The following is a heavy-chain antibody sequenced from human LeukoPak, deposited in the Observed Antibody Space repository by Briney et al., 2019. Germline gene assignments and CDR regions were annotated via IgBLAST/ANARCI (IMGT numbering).Heavy chain of an antibody. D-gene: IGHD3-16*02. CDR2: ISAYNGNR. Sequence: ASVKVSCKASGYTFTSYGISWVRQAPGQGLEWMGWISAYNGNRNYAQKLQGRVTMTTDTSTSTAYMELRSLRSDDTAVYYCAREITYYDYVWGSYRYTPNYYMDVWGKGTTVTVSS. J-gene: IGHJ6*03. CDR3: AREITYYDYVWGSYRYTPNYYMDV. CDR1: GYTFTSYG. V-gene: IGHV1-18*01.